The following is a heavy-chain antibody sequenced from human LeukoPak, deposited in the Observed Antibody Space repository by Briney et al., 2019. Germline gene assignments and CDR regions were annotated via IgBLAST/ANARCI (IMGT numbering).Heavy chain of an antibody. V-gene: IGHV3-48*03. Sequence: PGGSLRLSCSASGFTFSNYEMNWVRQAPGKGLEWVSYISGSGSTISYADSLKGRFTISRDNAKNSLYLQMHSLRVEDTALYYCARSYRSTNGVGFDCWGQSARLTVSS. CDR2: ISGSGSTI. D-gene: IGHD3-16*02. CDR3: ARSYRSTNGVGFDC. J-gene: IGHJ1*01. CDR1: GFTFSNYE.